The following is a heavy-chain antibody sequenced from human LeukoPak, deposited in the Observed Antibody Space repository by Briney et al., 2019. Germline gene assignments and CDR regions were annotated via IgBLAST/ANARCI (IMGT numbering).Heavy chain of an antibody. CDR3: AELGITMIGGV. J-gene: IGHJ6*04. CDR2: ISGSGGST. Sequence: GGTLSLSCAASGFTFSSYGMSWVRQAPGKGLEWVSAISGSGGSTYYADSVKGRFTISRDNAKNSLYLQMNSLRAEDTAVYYCAELGITMIGGVWGKGTTVTISS. D-gene: IGHD3-10*02. V-gene: IGHV3-23*01. CDR1: GFTFSSYG.